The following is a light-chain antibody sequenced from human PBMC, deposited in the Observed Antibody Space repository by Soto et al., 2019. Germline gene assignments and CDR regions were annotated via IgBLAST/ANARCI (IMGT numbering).Light chain of an antibody. CDR2: EVS. J-gene: IGLJ1*01. V-gene: IGLV2-14*01. CDR1: SSDVGGYKY. CDR3: TSKTSTSPYV. Sequence: QSALTQPASVSGSPGQWITISCTGTSSDVGGYKYVSWYQQHPGKAPKFLIYEVSNRPSGVSSRFSGSKSGNTASLTISGLQAEDEADYYCTSKTSTSPYVFGTGTKVTVL.